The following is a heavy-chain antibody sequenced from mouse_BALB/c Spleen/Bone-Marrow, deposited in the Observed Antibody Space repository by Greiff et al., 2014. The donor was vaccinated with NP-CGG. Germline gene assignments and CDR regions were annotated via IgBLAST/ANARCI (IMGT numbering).Heavy chain of an antibody. Sequence: EVMLVESGGGLVKPGGSLKLSCAASGFTFSDYSMYWVRQTPEKRLEWVATISDGGSYTYYPDSVKGRFTISRDNVRNNLYLQMSSLKSEDTAMYYCARSPYYCGSGYGYFDVWGAGTTVTVSS. CDR2: ISDGGSYT. J-gene: IGHJ1*01. V-gene: IGHV5-4*02. CDR3: ARSPYYCGSGYGYFDV. CDR1: GFTFSDYS. D-gene: IGHD1-1*01.